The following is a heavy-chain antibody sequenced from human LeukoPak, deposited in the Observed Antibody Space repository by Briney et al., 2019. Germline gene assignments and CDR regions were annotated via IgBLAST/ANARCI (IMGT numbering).Heavy chain of an antibody. D-gene: IGHD3-10*01. CDR2: ISGSGSSM. Sequence: AGGSLRLSCAASGFTFSDYYMSWIRQAPGKGLDWVAYISGSGSSMYYADSVKGRFTISRDNTKNSVYLQMNSLRAEDTAMYYCAGRGMVRGVTDYWYFDLWGRGTLVTVSS. V-gene: IGHV3-11*04. CDR3: AGRGMVRGVTDYWYFDL. CDR1: GFTFSDYY. J-gene: IGHJ2*01.